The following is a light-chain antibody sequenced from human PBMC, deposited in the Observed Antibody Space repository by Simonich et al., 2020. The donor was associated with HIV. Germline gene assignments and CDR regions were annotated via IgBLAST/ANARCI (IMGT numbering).Light chain of an antibody. V-gene: IGLV2-14*03. CDR1: SSDVGKYTY. J-gene: IGLJ7*01. CDR2: DVS. Sequence: QSALTQPASVSGSPGQSITTSCTGTSSDVGKYTYVSWYQQHPGKAPKLMIYDVSNLPSGVSNRFSGSKSGNTASLTISGLQAEDEADYYCSSYTSSSTLAVFGGGTQLTVL. CDR3: SSYTSSSTLAV.